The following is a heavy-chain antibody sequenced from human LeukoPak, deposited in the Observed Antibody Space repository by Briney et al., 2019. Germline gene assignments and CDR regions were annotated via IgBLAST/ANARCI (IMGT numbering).Heavy chain of an antibody. CDR3: ARQPYSSGWYGDANWFDP. CDR2: TYYRSKWYN. V-gene: IGHV6-1*01. D-gene: IGHD6-19*01. Sequence: SQTHSLTCAISGDSVSSNSAAWNRIRQSPSRGLEWLGRTYYRSKWYNDYAVSVKSRITINPDTSKNQFSLQLNSVTPEDTAVYYCARQPYSSGWYGDANWFDPWGQGTLVTVSS. CDR1: GDSVSSNSAA. J-gene: IGHJ5*02.